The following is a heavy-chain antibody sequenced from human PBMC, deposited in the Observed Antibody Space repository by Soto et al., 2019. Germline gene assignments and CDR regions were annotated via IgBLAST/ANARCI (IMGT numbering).Heavy chain of an antibody. V-gene: IGHV3-30*17. D-gene: IGHD1-26*01. Sequence: QVQLVESGGGVVQPGRSLRLSCAASGFSLRAYGMHWVRQAPGKGLEYVAAVSDDGSEQYYADSVRGRFTISRDNSKNTVYLQLDSLTTGDTAVYYCARDPTGGYFHYDYWGQGALVTVSS. J-gene: IGHJ4*02. CDR3: ARDPTGGYFHYDY. CDR1: GFSLRAYG. CDR2: VSDDGSEQ.